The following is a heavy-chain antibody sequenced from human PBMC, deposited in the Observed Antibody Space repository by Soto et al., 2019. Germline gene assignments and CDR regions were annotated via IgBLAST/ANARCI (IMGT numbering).Heavy chain of an antibody. CDR2: NRTKDESI. V-gene: IGHV3-48*03. CDR3: ASETLRDAVDI. Sequence: PGGSLRLSCVASGLDFRSYEMNWVRQAPGKGLEGVSTNRTKDESIYDADSVKGRVSASRHNAKNSLFLEMTSLRVDDTAVYYCASETLRDAVDIWGQGTMVTVSS. CDR1: GLDFRSYE. J-gene: IGHJ3*02.